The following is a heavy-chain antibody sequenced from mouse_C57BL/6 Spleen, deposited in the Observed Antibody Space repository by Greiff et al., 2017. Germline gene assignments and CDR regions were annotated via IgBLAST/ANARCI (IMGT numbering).Heavy chain of an antibody. V-gene: IGHV3-6*01. CDR1: GYSITSGDY. CDR3: TRDFITAVVATGNYAMEY. Sequence: EVKLMESGRGLVQPSQSLSLTCSVTGYSITSGDYWNWLRPFPGNKLEWMCIISYDGSNNYNPSLKNRISITRDKSKTLFFLKLNSVTTEDAASYYCTRDFITAVVATGNYAMEYWGQGASVTVSS. D-gene: IGHD1-1*01. CDR2: ISYDGSN. J-gene: IGHJ4*01.